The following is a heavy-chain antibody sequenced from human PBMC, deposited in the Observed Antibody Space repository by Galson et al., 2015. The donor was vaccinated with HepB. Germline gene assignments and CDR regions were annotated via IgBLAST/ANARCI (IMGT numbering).Heavy chain of an antibody. CDR3: AREGTTRQYYYYYGMDV. J-gene: IGHJ6*02. Sequence: CAISGDSVSSNSAAWNWIRQSPSRGLEWLGGTYYRSKWYNDYAVSVKSRITINPDTSKNQFSLQLNSVTPEDTAVYYCAREGTTRQYYYYYGMDVWGQGTTVTVSS. CDR2: TYYRSKWYN. D-gene: IGHD4-17*01. V-gene: IGHV6-1*01. CDR1: GDSVSSNSAA.